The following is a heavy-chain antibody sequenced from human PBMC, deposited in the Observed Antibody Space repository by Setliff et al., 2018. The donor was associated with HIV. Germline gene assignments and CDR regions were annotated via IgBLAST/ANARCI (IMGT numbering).Heavy chain of an antibody. CDR2: IYTSGST. J-gene: IGHJ6*03. Sequence: PSETLSLTCTVSGGSISSGSYYWSWIRQPAGKGLEWSGRIYTSGSTNYNPSLKSRVTISVDTSKNQFSLKLSSVSAADTAVYYCARVSKTSWYSIPRDYYHHMDVWGKGTTVTAP. D-gene: IGHD6-13*01. CDR3: ARVSKTSWYSIPRDYYHHMDV. V-gene: IGHV4-61*02. CDR1: GGSISSGSYY.